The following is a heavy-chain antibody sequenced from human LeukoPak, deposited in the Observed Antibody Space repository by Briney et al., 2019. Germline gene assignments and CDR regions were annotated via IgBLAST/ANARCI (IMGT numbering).Heavy chain of an antibody. J-gene: IGHJ4*02. CDR1: GFTFSNYA. V-gene: IGHV3-23*01. D-gene: IGHD5-12*01. Sequence: GGSLRLSCAASGFTFSNYATSWVRQASGKGLEWVSAITGSGDTTYYADSVKGRFTISRDNSKNTLYLQMNSLRADDTAVYYCAGDGYSGYDFYFDYWGQGTLVTVSS. CDR3: AGDGYSGYDFYFDY. CDR2: ITGSGDTT.